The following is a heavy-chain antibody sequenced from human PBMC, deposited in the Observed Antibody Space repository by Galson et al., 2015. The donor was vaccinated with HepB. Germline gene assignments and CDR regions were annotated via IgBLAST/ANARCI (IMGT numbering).Heavy chain of an antibody. J-gene: IGHJ4*02. CDR1: GDSVSSNSAA. Sequence: AISGDSVSSNSAAWNWIRQSPSRGLEWLGRTYYRSKWYDDYAVSVKSRITINPDTSKNQFSLQLNSVTPEDTAVYYCARADGFIAAVGSFDYWGQGTLVTVSS. V-gene: IGHV6-1*01. CDR2: TYYRSKWYD. CDR3: ARADGFIAAVGSFDY. D-gene: IGHD6-13*01.